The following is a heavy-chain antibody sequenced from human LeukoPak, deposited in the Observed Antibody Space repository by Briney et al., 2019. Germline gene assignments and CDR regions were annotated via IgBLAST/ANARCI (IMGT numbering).Heavy chain of an antibody. CDR3: ARSTRALVPTADDAFDI. CDR2: IYGGGTT. J-gene: IGHJ3*02. V-gene: IGHV3-66*02. Sequence: GGSLRLSCAASGLTVSRNYMNWVRQAPGKGLEWVSIIYGGGTTYYADSVKGRFTISGDNSKNTMYLQMNSLRAEGTAVYYCARSTRALVPTADDAFDIWGQGTMVTVSS. CDR1: GLTVSRNY. D-gene: IGHD2-2*01.